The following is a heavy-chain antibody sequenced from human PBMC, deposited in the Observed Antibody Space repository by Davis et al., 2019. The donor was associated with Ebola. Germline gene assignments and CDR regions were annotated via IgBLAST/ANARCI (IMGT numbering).Heavy chain of an antibody. CDR1: GGSISSYY. V-gene: IGHV4-59*01. CDR2: IYYSGST. Sequence: SETLSLTCTVSGGSISSYYWSWIRQPPGKGLEWIGYIYYSGSTNYNHSLKSRVTISVDTSKNQFSLKLSSVTAADTAVYHCARVHPVDGMDVWGKGTTVTVSS. CDR3: ARVHPVDGMDV. J-gene: IGHJ6*04.